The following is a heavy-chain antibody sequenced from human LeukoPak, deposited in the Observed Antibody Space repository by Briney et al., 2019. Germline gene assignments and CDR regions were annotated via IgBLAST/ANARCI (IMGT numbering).Heavy chain of an antibody. CDR3: VRGRYVTTRGGAAAGFLDY. V-gene: IGHV4-4*07. CDR1: GGSISSYY. CDR2: IYTSGST. J-gene: IGHJ4*02. D-gene: IGHD6-13*01. Sequence: SETLSLTCTVSGGSISSYYWSWIRQPAGKGLEWIGRIYTSGSTNYNPSLKSRVTMSVDTSKNQFSLRLSSVTAADTAVYYCVRGRYVTTRGGAAAGFLDYWGQGTLVTVSS.